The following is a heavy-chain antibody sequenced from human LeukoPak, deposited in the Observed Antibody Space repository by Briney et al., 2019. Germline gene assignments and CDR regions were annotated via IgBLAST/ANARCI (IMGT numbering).Heavy chain of an antibody. CDR1: GGSISSYY. D-gene: IGHD3-3*01. CDR3: ARGSKPKEIQKRLDYDFYYYYMDV. Sequence: SETLSLTCTVSGGSISSYYWSWIRQPPGKGLEWIGYIYYSGSTNYNPSLKSRVTISVDTSKNQFSLKLSSVTAADTAVYYCARGSKPKEIQKRLDYDFYYYYMDVWGKGTTVTVSS. J-gene: IGHJ6*03. CDR2: IYYSGST. V-gene: IGHV4-59*01.